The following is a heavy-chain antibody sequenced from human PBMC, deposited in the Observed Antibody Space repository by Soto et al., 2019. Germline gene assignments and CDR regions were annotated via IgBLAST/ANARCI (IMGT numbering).Heavy chain of an antibody. CDR3: ARVPAKWELLFFDY. CDR1: GGSVSSGSYY. Sequence: PSETLSLTCTVSGGSVSSGSYYWSWIRQPPGKGLEWIGYIYYSGSTNYNPSLKSRVTISVDTSKNQFSLKLSSVTAADTAVYYCARVPAKWELLFFDYWGQGTLVTVSS. CDR2: IYYSGST. V-gene: IGHV4-61*01. D-gene: IGHD1-26*01. J-gene: IGHJ4*02.